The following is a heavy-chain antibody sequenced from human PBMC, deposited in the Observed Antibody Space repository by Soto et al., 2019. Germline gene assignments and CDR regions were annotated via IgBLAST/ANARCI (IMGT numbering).Heavy chain of an antibody. D-gene: IGHD4-17*01. CDR3: ARARGGDSGDYASLFDR. CDR2: IHDSGNT. J-gene: IGHJ5*02. V-gene: IGHV4-30-4*01. CDR1: GGSVSIGDYL. Sequence: SETLSLTCTVFGGSVSIGDYLWSWIRQRPGKGLEWIGYIHDSGNTYYNPSLKSRVTISLDTSKNQFSLKVTSMTAADTAVYFCARARGGDSGDYASLFDRWGQGNLVTVS.